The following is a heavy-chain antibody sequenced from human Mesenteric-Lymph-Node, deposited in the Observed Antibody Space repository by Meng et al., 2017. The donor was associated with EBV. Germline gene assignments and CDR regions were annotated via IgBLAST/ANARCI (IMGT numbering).Heavy chain of an antibody. CDR1: GGSISSSSYY. V-gene: IGHV4-39*07. Sequence: QLQLQESGPGQVQPSETLSLPCTVSGGSISSSSYYWGWIRQPPGKGLEWIGSIYYSGSTYYNPSLKSRVTISVDTSKNQFSLKLSSVTAADTAVYYCARGGLDGSGRTWFDPWGQGTLVTVSS. J-gene: IGHJ5*02. CDR3: ARGGLDGSGRTWFDP. D-gene: IGHD3-10*01. CDR2: IYYSGST.